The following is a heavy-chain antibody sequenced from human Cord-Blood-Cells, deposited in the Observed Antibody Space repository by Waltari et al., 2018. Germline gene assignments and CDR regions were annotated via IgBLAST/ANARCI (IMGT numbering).Heavy chain of an antibody. Sequence: QVQLVESGGGGVQPGRSLRLSWAASGFTFSSYGMHCVPQAPGKGLEWVAVISYDGSNKYYADSVKGRFTISRDNSKNTLYLQMNSLRAEDTAVYYCAKDQATYYDFWSGYYDYWGQGTLVTFSS. CDR3: AKDQATYYDFWSGYYDY. J-gene: IGHJ4*02. V-gene: IGHV3-30*18. D-gene: IGHD3-3*01. CDR1: GFTFSSYG. CDR2: ISYDGSNK.